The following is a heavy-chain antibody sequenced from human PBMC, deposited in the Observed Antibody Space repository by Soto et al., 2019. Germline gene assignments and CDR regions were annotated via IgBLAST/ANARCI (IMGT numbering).Heavy chain of an antibody. V-gene: IGHV3-33*03. CDR1: GFTFSNHG. D-gene: IGHD2-21*01. CDR2: IWHDGSEE. CDR3: ATDGGHCTRPSCYSGFES. J-gene: IGHJ4*02. Sequence: QGHLLQSGGGVVRPGKSLTLSCEASGFTFSNHGAHWVRQAPGKGLEWVAVIWHDGSEEYYADSVKGRFTISRDNFKNTLSPRMNSLTVEDTAVYYCATDGGHCTRPSCYSGFESWGQGSLVTVSS.